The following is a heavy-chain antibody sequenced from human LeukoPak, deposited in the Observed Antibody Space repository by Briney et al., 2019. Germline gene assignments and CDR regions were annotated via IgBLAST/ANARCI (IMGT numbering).Heavy chain of an antibody. CDR2: ISSSSSYI. J-gene: IGHJ5*02. CDR3: ARGKMVRGKNWFDP. CDR1: GFTFSSYS. D-gene: IGHD3-10*01. Sequence: GGSLRLSCATSGFTFSSYSMNWVRQAPGKGLEWVSSISSSSSYIYYADSVKGRFTISRDNAKNSLYLQMNSLRAEDTAVYYCARGKMVRGKNWFDPWGQGTLVTVSS. V-gene: IGHV3-21*01.